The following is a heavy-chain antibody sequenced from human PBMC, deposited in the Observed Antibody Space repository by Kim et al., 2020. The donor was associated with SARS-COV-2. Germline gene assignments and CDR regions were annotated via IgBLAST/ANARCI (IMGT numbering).Heavy chain of an antibody. J-gene: IGHJ4*02. Sequence: ASVKVSCKASGYTFTSYAMHWVRQAPGQRLEWMGWINAGNGNTKYSQKFQGRVTFTRDTSATTAYMELSSLRSEDTAVYYCARDGGRITMILVAQYYFDYWGQGTLVTVSS. D-gene: IGHD3-22*01. V-gene: IGHV1-3*01. CDR2: INAGNGNT. CDR3: ARDGGRITMILVAQYYFDY. CDR1: GYTFTSYA.